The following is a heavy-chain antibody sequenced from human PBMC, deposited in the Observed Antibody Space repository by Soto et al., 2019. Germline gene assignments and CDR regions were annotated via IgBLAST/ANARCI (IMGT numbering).Heavy chain of an antibody. V-gene: IGHV3-23*01. J-gene: IGHJ2*01. CDR2: ISGNGGST. CDR1: GFTFSSYA. CDR3: AQDEQDVVVTYLRNWYCAL. Sequence: EGSRRLSCAASGFTFSSYAMSWVRQDPGKGLEWVSAISGNGGSTYYADSVKGRFTISRDNSKNTVYLHLNSLRAEDTAVYYCAQDEQDVVVTYLRNWYCALWGRGNLVSVSS. D-gene: IGHD2-21*02.